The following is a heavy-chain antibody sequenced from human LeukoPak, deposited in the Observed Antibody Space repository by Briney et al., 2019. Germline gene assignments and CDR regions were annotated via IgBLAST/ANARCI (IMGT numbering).Heavy chain of an antibody. CDR2: ISGSGDKT. CDR3: AKGYYDFWSGYFMGALYGMDV. V-gene: IGHV3-23*01. D-gene: IGHD3-3*01. J-gene: IGHJ6*02. Sequence: GGSLRLSCAAAGFTFSDYVMTWVRQAPGRGLEWVSSISGSGDKTYYADSVKGRFTISRDNSKNTLYLQMNSLRADDTAVYYCAKGYYDFWSGYFMGALYGMDVWGQGTTVTVSS. CDR1: GFTFSDYV.